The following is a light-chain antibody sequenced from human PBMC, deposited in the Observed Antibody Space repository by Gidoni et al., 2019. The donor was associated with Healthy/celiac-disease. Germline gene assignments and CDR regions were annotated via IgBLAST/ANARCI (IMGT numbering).Light chain of an antibody. J-gene: IGKJ4*01. CDR3: QQRSNWLT. CDR1: QSVSSY. CDR2: DAC. Sequence: VFTPSPATLSLSPGERATLSCRASQSVSSYLAWYQQKPGQAPRLLIYDACNRATGIPARVSGSGSGTDFTLTISSLEPVDFAVYYWQQRSNWLTFGGGTKVEIK. V-gene: IGKV3-11*01.